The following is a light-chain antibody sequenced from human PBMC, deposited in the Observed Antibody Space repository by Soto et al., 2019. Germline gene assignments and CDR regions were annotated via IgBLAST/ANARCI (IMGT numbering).Light chain of an antibody. CDR3: QQYSSYWT. V-gene: IGKV1-5*01. J-gene: IGKJ5*01. CDR1: QSISSW. Sequence: DIQMTQSPSTLSASVGDRVTITCRASQSISSWLAWYQQKPGKAPKVLIYDASSLESGVPSRFSGSGSGTEFTLTISSLQPEDFATYYCQQYSSYWTFGQGTRLEIK. CDR2: DAS.